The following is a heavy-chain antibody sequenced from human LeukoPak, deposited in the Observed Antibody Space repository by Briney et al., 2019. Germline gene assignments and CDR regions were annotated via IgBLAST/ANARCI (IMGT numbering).Heavy chain of an antibody. J-gene: IGHJ4*02. CDR2: ISYDGSNK. CDR3: ARDLFVDIVVVPAAQ. Sequence: GGSLRLSCAASGFTVSSYAMHWVRQAPGKGLEWVAVISYDGSNKYYADSVKGRFTISRDNSKNKLYLQMTSLRADDTAVYYCARDLFVDIVVVPAAQWGQGTLVTVSS. V-gene: IGHV3-30*04. CDR1: GFTVSSYA. D-gene: IGHD2-2*01.